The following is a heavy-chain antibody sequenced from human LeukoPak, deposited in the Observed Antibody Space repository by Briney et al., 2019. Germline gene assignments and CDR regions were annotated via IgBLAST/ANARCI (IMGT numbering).Heavy chain of an antibody. D-gene: IGHD5-18*01. CDR3: ARDTAMVYYYYYMDV. Sequence: SETLSLTCTVSGYSISSGYYWGWLRQPPGKGLEWIGSIYHSGSTYYNPSLKSRVTISVDTSKNQFSLKLSSVTAADTAVYYCARDTAMVYYYYYMDVWGKGTTVTVTS. V-gene: IGHV4-38-2*02. CDR1: GYSISSGYY. J-gene: IGHJ6*03. CDR2: IYHSGST.